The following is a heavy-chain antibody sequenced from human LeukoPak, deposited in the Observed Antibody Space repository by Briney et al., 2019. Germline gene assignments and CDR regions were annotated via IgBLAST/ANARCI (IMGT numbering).Heavy chain of an antibody. CDR1: GFSFGSYW. V-gene: IGHV3-7*03. J-gene: IGHJ4*02. CDR3: AKKGDLYYDDSSGYAKYFDY. Sequence: GGSLRLSCAASGFSFGSYWMSWVRQAPGKGLEWVANIKQEGSEKLYVDSVKGRFTISRDNAKNSLYLQMNSLRAEDTALYYCAKKGDLYYDDSSGYAKYFDYWGQGTLVTVSS. D-gene: IGHD3-22*01. CDR2: IKQEGSEK.